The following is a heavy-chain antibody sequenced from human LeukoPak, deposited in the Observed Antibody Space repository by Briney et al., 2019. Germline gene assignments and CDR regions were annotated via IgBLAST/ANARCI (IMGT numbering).Heavy chain of an antibody. CDR2: IYYSGST. V-gene: IGHV4-31*03. CDR3: ARDLAARGGRYFDY. CDR1: GGSISSGGYY. Sequence: SETLSLTCTVSGGSISSGGYYWSWIRQHPGKGLEWIGYIYYSGSTYYNPSLKSRVTISVDTSKNQFSLKLSSVTAADTAVYYCARDLAARGGRYFDYWGQGTLVTVSS. J-gene: IGHJ4*02. D-gene: IGHD6-6*01.